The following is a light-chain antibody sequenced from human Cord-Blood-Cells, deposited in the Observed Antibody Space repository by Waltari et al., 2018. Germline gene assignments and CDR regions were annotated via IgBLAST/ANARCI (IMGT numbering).Light chain of an antibody. CDR3: CSYAGSSTLV. CDR1: SSDVGSYNL. Sequence: QSALTQPASVSGSPGQSITISCTGTSSDVGSYNLVSWYQQHPGKAPKLMIYEGSKRLSGVSNRFSGSKSGKTASLTISGLQAEDEADYYCCSYAGSSTLVFGGGTKLTVL. V-gene: IGLV2-23*01. CDR2: EGS. J-gene: IGLJ2*01.